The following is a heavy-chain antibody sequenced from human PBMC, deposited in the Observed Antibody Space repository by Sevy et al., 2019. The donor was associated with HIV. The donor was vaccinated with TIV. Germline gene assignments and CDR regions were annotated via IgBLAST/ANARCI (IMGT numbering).Heavy chain of an antibody. CDR3: TTDGGGYNYGYSFDY. V-gene: IGHV3-15*07. D-gene: IGHD5-18*01. CDR1: GFTFSNAW. CDR2: IKSKTDGGTT. Sequence: GGSLRLSCAASGFTFSNAWMNWVRQAPGKGLEWVGRIKSKTDGGTTDYAAPVKGRFTISRDDSKNTLYLQMNSLKTEVTAVYYCTTDGGGYNYGYSFDYWGQGTLVTVSS. J-gene: IGHJ4*02.